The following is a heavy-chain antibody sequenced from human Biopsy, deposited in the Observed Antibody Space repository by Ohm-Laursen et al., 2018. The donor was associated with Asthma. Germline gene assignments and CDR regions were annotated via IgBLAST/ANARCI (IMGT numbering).Heavy chain of an antibody. CDR2: ISSSSSTI. Sequence: LRLSCAASGFTFSSYSMNWVRQAPRKGLEWVSYISSSSSTIYYADSVKGRFTISRDNAKNSLYLQMNSLRDEDTAVYYCARFKRGYSYGYAGVFDYWGQGTLVTVSS. CDR3: ARFKRGYSYGYAGVFDY. CDR1: GFTFSSYS. V-gene: IGHV3-48*02. D-gene: IGHD5-18*01. J-gene: IGHJ4*02.